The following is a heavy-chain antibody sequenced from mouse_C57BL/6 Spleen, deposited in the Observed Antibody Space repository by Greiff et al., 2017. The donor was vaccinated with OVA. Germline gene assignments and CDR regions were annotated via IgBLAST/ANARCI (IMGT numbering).Heavy chain of an antibody. V-gene: IGHV5-6*01. CDR1: GFTFSSYG. D-gene: IGHD2-3*01. CDR2: ISSGGSYT. CDR3: ARQVTTPYAMDY. J-gene: IGHJ4*01. Sequence: EVKLVESGGDLVKPGGSLKLSCAASGFTFSSYGMSWVRQTPDKRLEWVATISSGGSYTYYPDSVKGRFTISRDNAKNTLYLQMSSLKSEDTAMYYCARQVTTPYAMDYWGQGTSVTVSS.